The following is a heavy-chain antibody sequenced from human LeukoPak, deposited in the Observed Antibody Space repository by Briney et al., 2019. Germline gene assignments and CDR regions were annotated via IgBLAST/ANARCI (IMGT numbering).Heavy chain of an antibody. V-gene: IGHV1-2*06. D-gene: IGHD1-26*01. Sequence: ASVTVSCKASGYTFTGYYMHWVRQAPGQGLEWMGRINPNNGATNYAQKLQGRVTITGDTSISTAYMELSSLRSDDTAVYYCTRESGSYHGNDYWGQGTLVTVSS. CDR2: INPNNGAT. CDR1: GYTFTGYY. J-gene: IGHJ4*02. CDR3: TRESGSYHGNDY.